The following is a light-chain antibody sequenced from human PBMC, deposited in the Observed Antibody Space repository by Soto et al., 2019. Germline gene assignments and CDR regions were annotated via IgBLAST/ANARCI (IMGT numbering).Light chain of an antibody. Sequence: EIVMTQSPATLSVSPGERVTLSCRASQSVSSSFLAWYQQKPGQAPRLLIYGASSRATGIPDRFSGSGSGTDFTLTISRLEPEDFALYYCQQYANSRTFGQGTKVDIK. CDR2: GAS. CDR1: QSVSSSF. J-gene: IGKJ1*01. CDR3: QQYANSRT. V-gene: IGKV3-20*01.